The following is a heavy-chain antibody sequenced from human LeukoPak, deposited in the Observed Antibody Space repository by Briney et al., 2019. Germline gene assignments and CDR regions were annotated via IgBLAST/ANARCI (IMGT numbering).Heavy chain of an antibody. Sequence: SETLSLTCAVYGGSFSGYYWSWIRQPPGKGLEWIGEINHSGSTNYNPSLKSRVTISVDTSKNQFSLKLRSVTAADTAVYYCARYLGATFDYWGQGTLVTVSS. J-gene: IGHJ4*02. D-gene: IGHD1-26*01. V-gene: IGHV4-34*01. CDR1: GGSFSGYY. CDR2: INHSGST. CDR3: ARYLGATFDY.